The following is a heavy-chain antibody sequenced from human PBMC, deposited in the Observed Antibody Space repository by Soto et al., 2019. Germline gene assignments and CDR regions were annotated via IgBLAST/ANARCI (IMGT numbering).Heavy chain of an antibody. Sequence: ASVKVSCKASGYTFTSYAMHWVRQAPGQRLEWMGWINAGNGNTKYSQRFQGRVTITRDTSASTAYMELSSLRSEDTAVYYCARSITMVRGVTVNWFDPWGQGTLVTVSS. D-gene: IGHD3-10*01. CDR1: GYTFTSYA. J-gene: IGHJ5*02. CDR3: ARSITMVRGVTVNWFDP. V-gene: IGHV1-3*01. CDR2: INAGNGNT.